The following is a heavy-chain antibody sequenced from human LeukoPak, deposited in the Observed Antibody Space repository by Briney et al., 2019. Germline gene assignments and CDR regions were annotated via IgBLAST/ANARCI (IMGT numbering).Heavy chain of an antibody. D-gene: IGHD5-24*01. V-gene: IGHV3-30*02. CDR2: IRYDGSNK. CDR1: GFTFSSYG. J-gene: IGHJ4*02. CDR3: AKGDGYNLEHRFDY. Sequence: GGSLRLSCAASGFTFSSYGMHGVRQAPGKGLEWVAFIRYDGSNKYYADSVKGRFTISRDNSKNTLYLQMNSLRAEDTAVYYCAKGDGYNLEHRFDYWGQGTLVTVSS.